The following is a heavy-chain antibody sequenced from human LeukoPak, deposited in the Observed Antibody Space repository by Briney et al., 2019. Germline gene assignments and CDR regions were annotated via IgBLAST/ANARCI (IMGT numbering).Heavy chain of an antibody. J-gene: IGHJ4*02. CDR2: ISGSGGST. Sequence: GGSLRLSCAASGFTFSSYAMSWVRQAPGKGLEWVSAISGSGGSTYYADSVKGWFTISRDNSKNTLYLQMNSLRAEDTAVYYCAKSPTMVRGDINTKYIDYWGQGTLVTVSS. CDR3: AKSPTMVRGDINTKYIDY. CDR1: GFTFSSYA. D-gene: IGHD3-10*01. V-gene: IGHV3-23*01.